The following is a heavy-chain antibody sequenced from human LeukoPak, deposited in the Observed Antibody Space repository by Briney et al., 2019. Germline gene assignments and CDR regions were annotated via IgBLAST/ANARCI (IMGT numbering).Heavy chain of an antibody. Sequence: GGSLRLSCAASGLTFSSYSMNWVRQAPGKGLEWVSSISSSSSYIYYADSVKGRFTISRDNAKNSLYLQMNSLRAEDTAVYYCARDRLMGIAAAGYFDYWGQGTLVTVSS. CDR2: ISSSSSYI. V-gene: IGHV3-21*01. D-gene: IGHD6-13*01. CDR1: GLTFSSYS. CDR3: ARDRLMGIAAAGYFDY. J-gene: IGHJ4*02.